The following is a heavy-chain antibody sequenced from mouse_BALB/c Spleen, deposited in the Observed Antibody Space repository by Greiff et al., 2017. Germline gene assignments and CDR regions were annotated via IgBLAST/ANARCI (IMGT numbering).Heavy chain of an antibody. V-gene: IGHV5-4*02. D-gene: IGHD1-1*02. CDR1: GFTFSDYY. Sequence: EVQRVESGGGLVKPGGSLKLSCAASGFTFSDYYMYWVRQTPEKRLEWVATISDGGSYTYYPDSVKGRFTISRDNAKNNLYLQMSSLKSEDTAMYYCAREREDYGGFAYWGQGTLVTVSA. J-gene: IGHJ3*01. CDR2: ISDGGSYT. CDR3: AREREDYGGFAY.